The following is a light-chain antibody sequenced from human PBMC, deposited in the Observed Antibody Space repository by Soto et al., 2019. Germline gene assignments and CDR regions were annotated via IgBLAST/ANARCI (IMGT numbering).Light chain of an antibody. Sequence: QSALTQPPSASGTPGQKFTISCSGGSSNIGSNTVNWYQQLPGTAPKLLIFSNNQRPSGVPDRFSGSKSGTSASLAISGLQSEDEADYYCAAWDDSLNGYVFGTGTKVTVL. CDR1: SSNIGSNT. CDR3: AAWDDSLNGYV. J-gene: IGLJ1*01. V-gene: IGLV1-44*01. CDR2: SNN.